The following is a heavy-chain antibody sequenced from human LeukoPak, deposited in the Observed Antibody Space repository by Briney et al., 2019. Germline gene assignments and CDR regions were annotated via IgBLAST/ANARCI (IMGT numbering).Heavy chain of an antibody. V-gene: IGHV3-48*03. CDR1: AGPFLTSS. D-gene: IGHD2-2*01. J-gene: IGHJ4*02. CDR3: AKQWAPAVVISD. Sequence: RGGSLTLVWPLAGPFLTSSETDSVRQAPGKGLEWVSYISSSGNNINYADSVKGRFTISRDNSKNSLYMQMNSLRAKGTVIYDCAKQWAPAVVISDWGRRTLVTVSS. CDR2: ISSSGNNI.